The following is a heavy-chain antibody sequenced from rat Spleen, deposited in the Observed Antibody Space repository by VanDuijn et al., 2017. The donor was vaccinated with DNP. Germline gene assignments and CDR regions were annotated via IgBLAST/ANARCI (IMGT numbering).Heavy chain of an antibody. Sequence: EVQLVESGGGLVRPGRSLKLSCAASGFTFSDYYMAWVRQAPTKGLEWVAYIGSDGYAPYYGDSVKGRFTISRDNAKSTLYLQMDSLRSEDTATYYCANNTNYWYFDFWGPGTMVTVSS. J-gene: IGHJ1*01. V-gene: IGHV5-20*01. CDR1: GFTFSDYY. CDR2: IGSDGYAP. CDR3: ANNTNYWYFDF. D-gene: IGHD4-1*01.